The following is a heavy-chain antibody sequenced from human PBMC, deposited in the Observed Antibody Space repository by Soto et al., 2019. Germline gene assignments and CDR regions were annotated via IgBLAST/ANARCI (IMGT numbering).Heavy chain of an antibody. D-gene: IGHD2-2*01. Sequence: VASVKVSCKASGGTFSSYAISWVRQAPGQGLEWMGGIIPIFGTANYAQKFQGRVTITADESTSTAYMELSSLRSEDTAVYYCARDRVRDQLPPYYYYGMDVWGQGTTVTVSS. CDR2: IIPIFGTA. V-gene: IGHV1-69*13. CDR3: ARDRVRDQLPPYYYYGMDV. J-gene: IGHJ6*02. CDR1: GGTFSSYA.